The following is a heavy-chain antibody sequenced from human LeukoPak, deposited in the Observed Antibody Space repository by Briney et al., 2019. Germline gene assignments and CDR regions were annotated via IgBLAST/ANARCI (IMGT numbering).Heavy chain of an antibody. V-gene: IGHV5-51*01. J-gene: IGHJ6*03. D-gene: IGHD1-26*01. CDR2: IYPGDSDT. CDR3: ARYSGSYYGYYYYYMDV. Sequence: GESLKISCKGSGYSFTSYWIGWVRQMPGKGLEWMGIIYPGDSDTRYSPSFQGQDTISADKSISTAYLQWSSLKASDTAMYYCARYSGSYYGYYYYYMDVWGKGTTVTVSS. CDR1: GYSFTSYW.